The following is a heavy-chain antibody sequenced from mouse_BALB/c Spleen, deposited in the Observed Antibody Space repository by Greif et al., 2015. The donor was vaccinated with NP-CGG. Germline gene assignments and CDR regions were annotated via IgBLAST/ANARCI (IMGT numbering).Heavy chain of an antibody. CDR3: ARSGTTVQGFAY. V-gene: IGHV1S137*01. J-gene: IGHJ3*01. CDR2: ISTYYGDA. CDR1: GYTFTDYA. D-gene: IGHD1-1*01. Sequence: VQLQQSGAELVRPGVSVKISCKGSGYTFTDYAMHWVKQSHAKSLEWIGVISTYYGDASYNQKFKGKATMTVDKFSSTAYMELARLTSEDSATYYCARSGTTVQGFAYWGQGTLVTVSA.